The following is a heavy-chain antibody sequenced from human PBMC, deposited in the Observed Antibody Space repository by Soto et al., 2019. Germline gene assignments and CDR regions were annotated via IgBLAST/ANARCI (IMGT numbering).Heavy chain of an antibody. V-gene: IGHV4-59*01. J-gene: IGHJ3*02. D-gene: IGHD3-10*01. Sequence: QVQLQESGPGLVKPSETLSLTCTVSGGSISSYYWSWIRQPPGKGLEWIGYIYYSGSTNYNPSLTSPVTISVDTSKNQFSVKLSSVTAADTAVYYCARVWGGAFDIWGQGTMVTVSS. CDR3: ARVWGGAFDI. CDR2: IYYSGST. CDR1: GGSISSYY.